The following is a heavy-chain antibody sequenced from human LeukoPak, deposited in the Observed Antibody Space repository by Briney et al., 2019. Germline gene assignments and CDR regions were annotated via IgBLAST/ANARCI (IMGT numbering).Heavy chain of an antibody. J-gene: IGHJ4*02. CDR1: GFTFSDSS. D-gene: IGHD5-18*01. CDR3: ARNLNTADDY. V-gene: IGHV3-48*01. CDR2: ISSSSTTI. Sequence: GGSLRLSCTASGFTFSDSSMNWVRQAPGKGLEWFSYISSSSTTIYYADSVKGRFTISRDDAKNSLYLQMNSLRAEDTAVYYCARNLNTADDYWGQGILVTVSS.